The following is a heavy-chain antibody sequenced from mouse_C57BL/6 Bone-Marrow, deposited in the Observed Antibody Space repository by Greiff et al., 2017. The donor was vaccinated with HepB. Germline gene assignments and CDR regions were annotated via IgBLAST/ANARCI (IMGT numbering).Heavy chain of an antibody. CDR1: GFTFSDYG. CDR3: ARHGAY. CDR2: ISNLAYSI. V-gene: IGHV5-15*01. J-gene: IGHJ3*01. Sequence: EVKVVESGGGLVQPGGSLKLSCAASGFTFSDYGMAWVRQAPRKGPEWVAFISNLAYSIYYADTVTGRFTISRENAKNTLYLEMSSLRSEDTAMYYCARHGAYWGQGTLVTVSA.